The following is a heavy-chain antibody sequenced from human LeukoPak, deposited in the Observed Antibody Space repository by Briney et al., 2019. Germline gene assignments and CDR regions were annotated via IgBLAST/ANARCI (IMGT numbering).Heavy chain of an antibody. Sequence: PGGSLRLSCAASGFTFSSYWMSWVRQAPGKGLEWVANIKQDGNQKYYVDSVKGRFTISRDNAKNSLYLQMNGLRAEDTAVYYCARGGDSGGSPGYDYWGQGTLVTVSS. CDR1: GFTFSSYW. CDR3: ARGGDSGGSPGYDY. J-gene: IGHJ4*02. CDR2: IKQDGNQK. V-gene: IGHV3-7*01. D-gene: IGHD3-22*01.